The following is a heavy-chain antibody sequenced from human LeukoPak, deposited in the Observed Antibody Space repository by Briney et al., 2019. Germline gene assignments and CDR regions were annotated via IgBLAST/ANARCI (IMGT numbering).Heavy chain of an antibody. CDR2: MNPNSGNT. D-gene: IGHD2-15*01. V-gene: IGHV1-8*01. J-gene: IGHJ4*02. Sequence: GASVKVSCKASGYTFTSYDINWVRQATGQGLEWMGWMNPNSGNTGYAQKFQGRVTMTRNTSISTAYMELSSLRSEDTAVYYCARDYLKVVVAGTAPSAGHMDYWGQGTLVTVSS. CDR1: GYTFTSYD. CDR3: ARDYLKVVVAGTAPSAGHMDY.